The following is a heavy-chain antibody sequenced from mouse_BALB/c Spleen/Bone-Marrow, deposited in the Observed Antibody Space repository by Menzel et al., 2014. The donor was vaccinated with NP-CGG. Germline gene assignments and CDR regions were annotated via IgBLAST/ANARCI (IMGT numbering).Heavy chain of an antibody. CDR2: ISSGSSTI. CDR1: GFTFSSFG. J-gene: IGHJ3*01. V-gene: IGHV5-17*02. Sequence: EVRGVESGGGLVQPGGSRKLSCAASGFTFSSFGMHWVRQAPEKGLEWVAYISSGSSTIYYADTVKGRFTISRDNPKNTLFLQMTSLRSEDTAMYYCARGGNFAWFAYWGQGPLVTVSA. D-gene: IGHD2-1*01. CDR3: ARGGNFAWFAY.